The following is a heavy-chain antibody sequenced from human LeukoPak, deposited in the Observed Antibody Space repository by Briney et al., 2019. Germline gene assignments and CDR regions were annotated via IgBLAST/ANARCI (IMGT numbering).Heavy chain of an antibody. CDR2: ISGSGGST. Sequence: GGSLRLSCAASGFTFSSYAMSWVRQAPGKGLEWVSAISGSGGSTYYADSVKGRFTISRDNSKNTLYLQMNSLRAEDTAVYYCTTDYDFWSGYGRYWGQGTLVTVSS. D-gene: IGHD3-3*01. V-gene: IGHV3-23*01. CDR3: TTDYDFWSGYGRY. J-gene: IGHJ4*02. CDR1: GFTFSSYA.